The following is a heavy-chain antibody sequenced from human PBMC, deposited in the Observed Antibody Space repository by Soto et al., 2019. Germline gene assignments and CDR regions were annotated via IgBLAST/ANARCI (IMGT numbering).Heavy chain of an antibody. CDR2: IYYSGST. D-gene: IGHD3-22*01. J-gene: IGHJ4*02. Sequence: SETLSLTCTVSGGSISSYYWSWIRQPPGKGLEWIGYIYYSGSTNYNPSLKSRVTISVDTSKNQFSLKLSSVTTADTAVSYCARNAYDSSGYYYGYYFDYWGQGTLVTVSS. CDR1: GGSISSYY. CDR3: ARNAYDSSGYYYGYYFDY. V-gene: IGHV4-59*01.